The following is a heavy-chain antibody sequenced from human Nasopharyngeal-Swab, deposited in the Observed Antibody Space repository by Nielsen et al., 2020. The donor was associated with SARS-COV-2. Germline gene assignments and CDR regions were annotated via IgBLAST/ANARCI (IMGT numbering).Heavy chain of an antibody. J-gene: IGHJ4*02. V-gene: IGHV1-18*01. CDR2: ISGYNGKT. CDR3: ARGITFYDRTGYSVHLAF. CDR1: GYTFKNYG. D-gene: IGHD3-22*01. Sequence: ASVKVSCKTSGYTFKNYGVTWVRQAPGQGLEWLGWISGYNGKTNYAQRFQGRVTLTTDTPTSTAYMELRSLRSDDTAVYYCARGITFYDRTGYSVHLAFWGQGTQITVSS.